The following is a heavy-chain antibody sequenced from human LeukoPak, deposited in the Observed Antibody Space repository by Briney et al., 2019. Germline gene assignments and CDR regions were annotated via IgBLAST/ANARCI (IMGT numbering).Heavy chain of an antibody. Sequence: GGSLRLSCAASGFRFTTYWMTWVRQAPGKGLEWVANIKEDGSDKHYVDSVKGRFTISRDNAKNSLYLQMNSLRAEDTAVYYCASAGIDRWELLTHAFDIWGQGTMVTVSS. CDR2: IKEDGSDK. V-gene: IGHV3-7*03. D-gene: IGHD4-23*01. CDR1: GFRFTTYW. J-gene: IGHJ3*02. CDR3: ASAGIDRWELLTHAFDI.